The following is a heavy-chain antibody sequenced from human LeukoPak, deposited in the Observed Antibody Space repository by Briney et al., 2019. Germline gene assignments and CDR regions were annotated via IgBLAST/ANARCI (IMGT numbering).Heavy chain of an antibody. CDR1: GFIFSSYG. CDR2: ISGSGVNT. CDR3: AKHGYCSSTTCPVSYAMDV. Sequence: GGSLRLSCAASGFIFSSYGMSWVRQAPAKGLKWVSPISGSGVNTYYADSVRGRFTNSRDNSKNTLYVQMSSLRAEDTAVYYCAKHGYCSSTTCPVSYAMDVWGQGTTVTVSS. V-gene: IGHV3-23*01. D-gene: IGHD2-2*03. J-gene: IGHJ6*02.